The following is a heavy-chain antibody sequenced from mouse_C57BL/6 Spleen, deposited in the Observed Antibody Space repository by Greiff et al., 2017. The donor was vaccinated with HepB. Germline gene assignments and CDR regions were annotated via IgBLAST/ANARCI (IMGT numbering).Heavy chain of an antibody. J-gene: IGHJ1*03. CDR1: GYSITSGYY. Sequence: EVQLQESGPGLVKPSQSLSLTCSVTGYSITSGYYWNWIRQFPGNKLEWMGYISYDGSNNYNPSLKNRISITRDTSKNQFFLKLNSVTTEDTATYYCARDPHYGSSPGHFDVWGTGTTVTVSS. CDR3: ARDPHYGSSPGHFDV. CDR2: ISYDGSN. D-gene: IGHD1-1*01. V-gene: IGHV3-6*01.